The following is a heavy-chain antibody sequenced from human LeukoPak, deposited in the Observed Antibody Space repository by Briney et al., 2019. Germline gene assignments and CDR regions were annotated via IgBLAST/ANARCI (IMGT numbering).Heavy chain of an antibody. J-gene: IGHJ4*02. CDR2: IYYSGST. Sequence: SETLSLTCTVSGGSISSYYWSWIRQPPGKGLEWIGYIYYSGSTNYNPSLKSRVTISVDTSKNQFSLKLSSVTAADTAVYYCARVAYSGYDDRGSFDYWGQGTLVTVSS. CDR3: ARVAYSGYDDRGSFDY. V-gene: IGHV4-59*12. CDR1: GGSISSYY. D-gene: IGHD5-12*01.